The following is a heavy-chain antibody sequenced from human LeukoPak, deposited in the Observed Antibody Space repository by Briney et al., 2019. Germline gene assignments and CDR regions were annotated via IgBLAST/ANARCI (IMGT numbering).Heavy chain of an antibody. CDR1: GFTFSSNW. D-gene: IGHD3-16*01. CDR3: TRGGSANFDY. CDR2: INNDGTST. V-gene: IGHV3-74*01. J-gene: IGHJ4*02. Sequence: GGSLRLSCAASGFTFSSNWMHWVRQAPGKGLVWVSRINNDGTSTTYAESVEGRFTISRDNAKDTLYLQMNSLRAEDTAVYYCTRGGSANFDYWGQGSLVTVSS.